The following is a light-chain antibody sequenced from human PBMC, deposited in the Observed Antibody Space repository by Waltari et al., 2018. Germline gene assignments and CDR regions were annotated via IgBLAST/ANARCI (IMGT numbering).Light chain of an antibody. CDR3: ATWDESLNGVV. V-gene: IGLV1-47*01. CDR2: GRN. Sequence: QSVLTQPPSASGNPGQTVTIPRSGGNSNTGSNSVDWYYQSPGPAPKLLIYGRNRRPSGVPDRFSGSKSGTSASLAISGLRSEDEADYYCATWDESLNGVVIGGGTKLSVL. J-gene: IGLJ3*02. CDR1: NSNTGSNS.